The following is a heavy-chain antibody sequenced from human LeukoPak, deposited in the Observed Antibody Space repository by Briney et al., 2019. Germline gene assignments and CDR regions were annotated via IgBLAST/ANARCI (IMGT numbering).Heavy chain of an antibody. CDR1: GFTFDDYG. V-gene: IGHV3-20*01. CDR3: ARSLGKRYGNWFDP. CDR2: INWNGGST. J-gene: IGHJ5*02. Sequence: GGSLRLSCAASGFTFDDYGMSWVRQAPGKGLEWVSGINWNGGSTGYADSVKGRFTISRDNAKNSLYLQMNSLRAEDTALYHCARSLGKRYGNWFDPWGQGTLVTVSS. D-gene: IGHD4-17*01.